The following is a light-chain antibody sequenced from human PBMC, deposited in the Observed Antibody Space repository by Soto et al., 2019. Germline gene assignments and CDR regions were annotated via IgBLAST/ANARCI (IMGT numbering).Light chain of an antibody. CDR1: HGISSY. J-gene: IGKJ3*01. CDR3: QQLNNYPRT. Sequence: MHSTHAPSCLSGSLGDIVTVTFRASHGISSYLAWYQQKPGKAPNLLIYAASTLQSGVPSRFSGSGSGTDFTLTISSLQPEDFATYYCQQLNNYPRTFGPGTKVHI. V-gene: IGKV1-9*01. CDR2: AAS.